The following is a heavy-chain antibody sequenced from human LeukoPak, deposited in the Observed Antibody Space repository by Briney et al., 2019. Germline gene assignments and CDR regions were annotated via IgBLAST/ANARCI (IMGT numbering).Heavy chain of an antibody. D-gene: IGHD2-15*01. CDR3: ARGYCSGGTCYFFDY. CDR2: IYHSGTT. J-gene: IGHJ4*02. CDR1: GYSISSGYH. V-gene: IGHV4-38-2*02. Sequence: SETLSLTCTVSGYSISSGYHWGWIRQPPGKGLEWIGSIYHSGTTYYNPFLKSRVTISVDTSRNRFSLKLSSVTAADTAVYYCARGYCSGGTCYFFDYWGQGTLVTVSS.